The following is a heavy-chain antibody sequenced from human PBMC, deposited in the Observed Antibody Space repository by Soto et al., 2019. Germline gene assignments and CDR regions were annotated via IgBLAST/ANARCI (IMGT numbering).Heavy chain of an antibody. CDR2: ISFDGSNK. CDR3: AKDTSKYSNNWPAYYGLDV. J-gene: IGHJ6*02. Sequence: QSVGSLRLSCAASGFPFSSFGMHWIRQAPGKGLEWVAVISFDGSNKYYADSVKGRFTISRDNSKNTLSLQMNSLKAEDTAVYYCAKDTSKYSNNWPAYYGLDVWGQGTTVTVSS. V-gene: IGHV3-30*18. D-gene: IGHD1-1*01. CDR1: GFPFSSFG.